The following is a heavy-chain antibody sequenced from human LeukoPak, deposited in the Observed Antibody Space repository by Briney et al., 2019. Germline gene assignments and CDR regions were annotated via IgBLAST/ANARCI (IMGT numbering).Heavy chain of an antibody. CDR2: INAGNGNT. CDR3: ARGSISGVATIELDFDY. Sequence: GASVKVFCKASGYTFTSYAMHWVRQAPGQRLEWMVWINAGNGNTKYSQKFQGRVTITRDTSASTAYMELSSLRSEDTAVYYCARGSISGVATIELDFDYWGQGTLVTVSS. J-gene: IGHJ4*02. CDR1: GYTFTSYA. V-gene: IGHV1-3*01. D-gene: IGHD5-12*01.